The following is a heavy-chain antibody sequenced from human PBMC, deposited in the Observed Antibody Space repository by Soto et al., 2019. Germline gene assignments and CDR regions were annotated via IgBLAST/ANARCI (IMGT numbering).Heavy chain of an antibody. J-gene: IGHJ6*02. Sequence: GASVKVSCKASGYTFTSYAMHWVRQAPGQRLEWMGWINAGNGNTKYSQKFQGRVTITRDTSASTAYMELSSLRSEDTAVYYCARTYYGSGSYDYYYYGMDVWGQGTTVTVSS. CDR1: GYTFTSYA. CDR3: ARTYYGSGSYDYYYYGMDV. D-gene: IGHD3-10*01. CDR2: INAGNGNT. V-gene: IGHV1-3*01.